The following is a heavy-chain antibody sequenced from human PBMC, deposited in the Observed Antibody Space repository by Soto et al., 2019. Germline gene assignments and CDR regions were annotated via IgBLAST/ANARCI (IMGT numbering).Heavy chain of an antibody. V-gene: IGHV3-7*01. CDR3: ARIAASGRGWDV. Sequence: EVQLVESGGGLVQPGGSLRLSCVDSGFTFSSYWMSWVRQAPVKGLEWVGNIKQDGSEENYVDSVKGRFTISRGNAKNSMYLPMNSLRAEDTAVYYCARIAASGRGWDVWGQGTTVVVSS. CDR2: IKQDGSEE. D-gene: IGHD6-13*01. J-gene: IGHJ6*02. CDR1: GFTFSSYW.